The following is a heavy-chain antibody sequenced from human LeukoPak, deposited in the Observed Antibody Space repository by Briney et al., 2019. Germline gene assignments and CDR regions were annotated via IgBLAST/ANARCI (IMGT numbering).Heavy chain of an antibody. CDR1: GDSITSGGYY. J-gene: IGHJ4*02. CDR3: ARDVLR. CDR2: IYKTGST. V-gene: IGHV4-31*03. Sequence: SETLSLTYTVSGDSITSGGYYWSWIRQRPGKGLEWIGYIYKTGSTYYNPSLKSRVTMSVDTSRNQFSLKLNSVTAADTAVYYCARDVLRWGQGTLVTVSS.